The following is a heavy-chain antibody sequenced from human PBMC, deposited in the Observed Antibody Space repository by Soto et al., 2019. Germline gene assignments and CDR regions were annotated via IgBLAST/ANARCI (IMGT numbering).Heavy chain of an antibody. D-gene: IGHD1-1*01. CDR3: AKRATGTYFDY. V-gene: IGHV3-23*01. CDR2: ISGSGGST. CDR1: GFTFSSFS. Sequence: HPGGSLRLSCAASGFTFSSFSMNWVRQAPGKGLEWVAAISGSGGSTYYADSVKGRFTISRDNSKNTLYLQMNSLRAEDTAVYYCAKRATGTYFDYWGQGTLVTVSS. J-gene: IGHJ4*02.